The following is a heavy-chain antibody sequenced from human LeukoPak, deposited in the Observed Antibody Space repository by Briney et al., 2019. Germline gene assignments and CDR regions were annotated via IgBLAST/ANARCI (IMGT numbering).Heavy chain of an antibody. CDR1: GGSISSYY. J-gene: IGHJ3*02. CDR2: IYYSGST. CDR3: ARGDVWGAFDI. D-gene: IGHD3-16*01. V-gene: IGHV4-59*01. Sequence: SETLSLTCTVSGGSISSYYWSWIRQPPGKGLEWIGYIYYSGSTNYNPSLKSRVTISVDTSKNQFSLKLSSATAADTAVYYCARGDVWGAFDIWGQGTMVTVSS.